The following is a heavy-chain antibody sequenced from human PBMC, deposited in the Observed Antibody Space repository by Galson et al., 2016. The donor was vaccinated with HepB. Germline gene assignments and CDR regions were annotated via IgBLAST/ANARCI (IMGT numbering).Heavy chain of an antibody. CDR2: ITGSGRRI. J-gene: IGHJ5*02. CDR3: AKSRSPPNYWGDFINVDNWFDP. V-gene: IGHV3-23*01. CDR1: GFTFTSYA. D-gene: IGHD2-21*01. Sequence: SLRLSCAASGFTFTSYAMTWVRQTPGKGLEWVSSITGSGRRIYYADSVKGRFIISRDNSKNTLYLQVNNLRVEDTAVYYCAKSRSPPNYWGDFINVDNWFDPRGHGTLVTVSS.